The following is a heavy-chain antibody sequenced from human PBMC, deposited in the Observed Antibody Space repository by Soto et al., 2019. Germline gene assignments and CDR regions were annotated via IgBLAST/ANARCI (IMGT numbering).Heavy chain of an antibody. Sequence: EVQLVESGGGLVKPGGSLRLSCAASGFTFSNAWMNWVRQAPGKGLEWVGRIKSKTDGGTTDYAAPVKGRFTISRDDSKNTLYLQMNSLKTEDTAVYYCHSGSYSSHYYGMDVWGQGTTVTVSS. CDR2: IKSKTDGGTT. CDR3: HSGSYSSHYYGMDV. CDR1: GFTFSNAW. D-gene: IGHD1-26*01. J-gene: IGHJ6*02. V-gene: IGHV3-15*07.